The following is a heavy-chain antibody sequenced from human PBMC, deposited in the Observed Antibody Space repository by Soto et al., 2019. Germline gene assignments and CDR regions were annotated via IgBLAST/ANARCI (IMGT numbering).Heavy chain of an antibody. V-gene: IGHV3-23*01. CDR2: VSTTGGGT. CDR3: AKDLAGRLEILGYYNYGMDV. CDR1: VLTFNNYA. D-gene: IGHD1-7*01. J-gene: IGHJ6*02. Sequence: PGGSLRLSCAASVLTFNNYAMSWVRQAPGKGLEWVATVSTTGGGTYYTDSVKGRFTISRDNSKNTVSLQMNSLRAEDTATYFCAKDLAGRLEILGYYNYGMDVWGQGTTVTVSS.